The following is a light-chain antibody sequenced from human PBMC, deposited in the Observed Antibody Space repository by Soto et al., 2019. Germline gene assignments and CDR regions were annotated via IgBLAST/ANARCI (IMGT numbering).Light chain of an antibody. CDR1: SSDVGGYNY. CDR2: DVS. CDR3: SSYTSSSTLV. Sequence: QSVLTQPASVSGSPGQSITISCTGTSSDVGGYNYVSWYQQHPGKDPKLMIYDVSNRPSGVSNRFSGSKSGNTASLTISGLQAEYEADYYCSSYTSSSTLVFGGGTKLTVL. J-gene: IGLJ2*01. V-gene: IGLV2-14*01.